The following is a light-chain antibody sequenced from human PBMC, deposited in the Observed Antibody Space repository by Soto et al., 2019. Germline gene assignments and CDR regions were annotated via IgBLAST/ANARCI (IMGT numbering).Light chain of an antibody. Sequence: SYELTQPPSVSVSPGQTASITCSGDKLGDKYACWYQQKPGQSPVLVIYQDSKRPSGIPERFSGSNSGNTATLTFSGTQAMDEADYYCQAWDSSTAWVVFGGGTKLTVL. CDR3: QAWDSSTAWVV. CDR1: KLGDKY. J-gene: IGLJ2*01. CDR2: QDS. V-gene: IGLV3-1*01.